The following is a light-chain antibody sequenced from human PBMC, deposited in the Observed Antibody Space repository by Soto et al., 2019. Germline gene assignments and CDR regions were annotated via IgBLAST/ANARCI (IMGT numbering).Light chain of an antibody. CDR1: QTVNSDY. J-gene: IGKJ1*01. Sequence: ESVFILSPSPLSLFPGGTATLSCRASQTVNSDYLAWFQQRPGQAPRLLIFATSRRATDIPDRFSGSGSGTDFTLAIRRLEPEDFAVYYCHQFGYSPRTFGQGTKVDIK. V-gene: IGKV3-20*01. CDR3: HQFGYSPRT. CDR2: ATS.